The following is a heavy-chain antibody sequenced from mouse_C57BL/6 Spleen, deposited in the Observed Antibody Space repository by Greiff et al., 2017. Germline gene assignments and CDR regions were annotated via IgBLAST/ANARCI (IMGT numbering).Heavy chain of an antibody. CDR3: ASGGGYDSFAY. J-gene: IGHJ3*01. CDR1: GYTFTDYN. V-gene: IGHV1-22*01. CDR2: INPNNGGT. D-gene: IGHD2-4*01. Sequence: VQLQQSGPELVKPGASVKMSCKASGYTFTDYNMHWVKQSHGKSLEWIGYINPNNGGTSYNQKFKGKATLTVNKSSSTAYMELRSLTSEDSAVYYCASGGGYDSFAYWGQGTLVTVSA.